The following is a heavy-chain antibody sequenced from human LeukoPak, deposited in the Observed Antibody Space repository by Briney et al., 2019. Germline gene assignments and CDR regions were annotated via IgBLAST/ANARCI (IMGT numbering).Heavy chain of an antibody. V-gene: IGHV3-15*01. CDR2: IKSKTDGGTT. D-gene: IGHD2-2*01. Sequence: GGSLRLSCAASGFTFSNACMSWVRQAPGKGLEWVGCIKSKTDGGTTDYAAPVKGRFTISRDDSKNTLYLQMNSLKAEDTAVYYCTLPYCSSTSCLLYFQHWGQGTLVTVSS. J-gene: IGHJ1*01. CDR1: GFTFSNAC. CDR3: TLPYCSSTSCLLYFQH.